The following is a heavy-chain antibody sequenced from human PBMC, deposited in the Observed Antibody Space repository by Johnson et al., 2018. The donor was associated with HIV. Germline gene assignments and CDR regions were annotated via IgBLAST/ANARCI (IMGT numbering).Heavy chain of an antibody. CDR3: ARDGCSSTSCIDAFDI. J-gene: IGHJ3*02. V-gene: IGHV3-23*04. CDR2: ISGTGGTT. Sequence: VQLVESGGGLVQPGGSLRMSCVASGFTFSTYGMTWVRQAPGTGLEWVSAISGTGGTTYSVDSVKGRFTIYSDKAKNSVYLKRNSLRAEDTAVYYWARDGCSSTSCIDAFDIWGQGTMVTVSS. CDR1: GFTFSTYG. D-gene: IGHD2-2*01.